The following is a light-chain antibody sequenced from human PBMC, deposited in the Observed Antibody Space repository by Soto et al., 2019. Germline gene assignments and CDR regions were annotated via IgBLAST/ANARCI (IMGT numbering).Light chain of an antibody. CDR3: QQYYRTVYS. CDR1: QSVLLSSNNRNY. V-gene: IGKV4-1*01. CDR2: WAS. J-gene: IGKJ2*03. Sequence: DIVMTQSPDSLAVSLGERATINCKSSQSVLLSSNNRNYLAWYQQKAGQPPKLLIYWASTRESGVPDRFSGSGSGTDFTLIISGLQCADVAVYYCQQYYRTVYSFGQGTKLESK.